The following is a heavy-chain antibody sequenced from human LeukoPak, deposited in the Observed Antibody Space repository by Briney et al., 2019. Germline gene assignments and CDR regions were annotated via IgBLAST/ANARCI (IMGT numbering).Heavy chain of an antibody. Sequence: SETLSLTCTVSGGSISSGDYYWSWIRQPPGKGLEWIGYIYYSGSTYYNPSLKSRVTISVDTSNNQFSLKLSSVTAADTAVYYCARARREIATLIFDYWGQGTLVTVSS. V-gene: IGHV4-30-4*01. J-gene: IGHJ4*02. CDR3: ARARREIATLIFDY. CDR1: GGSISSGDYY. D-gene: IGHD5-24*01. CDR2: IYYSGST.